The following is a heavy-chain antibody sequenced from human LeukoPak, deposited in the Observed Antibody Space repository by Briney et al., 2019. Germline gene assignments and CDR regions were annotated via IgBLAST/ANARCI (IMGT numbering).Heavy chain of an antibody. CDR2: IYTSGTT. CDR1: SGSLSSGSYY. V-gene: IGHV4-61*02. J-gene: IGHJ4*02. CDR3: ERDFRVYTNGWYYIDY. Sequence: SGTLSLTCTVSSGSLSSGSYYWSWIRQPAGKGLEWIRRIYTSGTTDYSPSLKSRATISVDTSKTQFSLKLSSVTAADAAVYYWERDFRVYTNGWYYIDYWGQGTLVTVSS. D-gene: IGHD6-19*01.